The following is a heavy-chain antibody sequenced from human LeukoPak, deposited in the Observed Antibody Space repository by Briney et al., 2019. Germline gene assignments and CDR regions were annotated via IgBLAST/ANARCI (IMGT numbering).Heavy chain of an antibody. D-gene: IGHD3-10*01. CDR1: GYSISSGYY. J-gene: IGHJ4*02. CDR2: IYHSGST. V-gene: IGHV4-38-2*02. CDR3: ARVTMVRGVIHFDY. Sequence: PSETLSLTCTVSGYSISSGYYWGWIRQPPGKGLEWIGSIYHSGSTYYNPSLKSRVTISVDTSKNQFSLKLSSVTAADTAVYYCARVTMVRGVIHFDYWGQGTLVTVSS.